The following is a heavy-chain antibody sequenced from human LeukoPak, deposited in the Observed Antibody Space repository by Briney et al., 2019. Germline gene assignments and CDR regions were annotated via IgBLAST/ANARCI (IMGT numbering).Heavy chain of an antibody. CDR2: INHSGSA. CDR1: GGSFSGYY. V-gene: IGHV4-34*01. Sequence: SETLSLTCAVYGGSFSGYYWSWIRRPPGKGLEWIGEINHSGSANYNPSLKSRVTISVDTSKNQFSLKLSSVTAADTAVYYCARGYSSGWTHLGYWGQGTLVTVSS. D-gene: IGHD6-19*01. J-gene: IGHJ4*02. CDR3: ARGYSSGWTHLGY.